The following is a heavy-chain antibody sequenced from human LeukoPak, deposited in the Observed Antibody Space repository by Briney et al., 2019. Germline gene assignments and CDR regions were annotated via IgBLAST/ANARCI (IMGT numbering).Heavy chain of an antibody. CDR1: GFTFDDYA. J-gene: IGHJ4*02. CDR2: ISWNSGSI. D-gene: IGHD3-3*01. Sequence: LSLTCAASGFTFDDYAMHWVRQAPGKGLEWVSGISWNSGSIGYADSVKGRFTISRDNAKNSLYLQMNSLRAEDTALYYCAKGTRYYDFWSGYYSLDYWGQGTLVTVSS. V-gene: IGHV3-9*01. CDR3: AKGTRYYDFWSGYYSLDY.